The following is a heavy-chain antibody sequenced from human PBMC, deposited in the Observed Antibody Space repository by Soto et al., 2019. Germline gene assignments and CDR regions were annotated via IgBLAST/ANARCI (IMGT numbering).Heavy chain of an antibody. J-gene: IGHJ4*02. D-gene: IGHD6-13*01. CDR1: GYTFTGYD. Sequence: QVQLVQSGAEVKKPGASVKVSCKASGYTFTGYDMHWVRQAPGQGREWMGWINANSGGTNKAQKFQGRVPTTRDTPISTAYMELSRLRSDYPAVYYFAVCYSSSRFDYWVQGTLVTVSS. CDR2: INANSGGT. CDR3: AVCYSSSRFDY. V-gene: IGHV1-2*02.